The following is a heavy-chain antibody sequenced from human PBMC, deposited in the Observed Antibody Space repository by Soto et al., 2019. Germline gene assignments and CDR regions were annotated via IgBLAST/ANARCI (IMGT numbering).Heavy chain of an antibody. J-gene: IGHJ6*02. V-gene: IGHV4-59*01. CDR2: IYYSGST. Sequence: QVQLQESGPGLVKPSETLSLTCTVSGGSISSYYWSWIRQPPGKGLEWIGYIYYSGSTNYNPSLKSRVTISVDTSKNQFSLKLSSVTAADTAVYYCARDSYSSSWYYYYGMDVWGQGTTVTVSS. CDR3: ARDSYSSSWYYYYGMDV. D-gene: IGHD6-13*01. CDR1: GGSISSYY.